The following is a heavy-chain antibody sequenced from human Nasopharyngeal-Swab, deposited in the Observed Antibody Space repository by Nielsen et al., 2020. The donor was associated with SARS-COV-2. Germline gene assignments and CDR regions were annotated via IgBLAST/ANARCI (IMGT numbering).Heavy chain of an antibody. J-gene: IGHJ6*02. Sequence: ASVKVSCKASGYTFTSYYMHWVRQAPGQGLEWMGIINPSGGSTSYAQKFQGRVTMTRDTSTSTVYMELSSLRSGDTAVYYCARDLTKSIAVPGNYYYGMDVWGQGTTVTVCS. V-gene: IGHV1-46*01. CDR2: INPSGGST. CDR1: GYTFTSYY. D-gene: IGHD6-19*01. CDR3: ARDLTKSIAVPGNYYYGMDV.